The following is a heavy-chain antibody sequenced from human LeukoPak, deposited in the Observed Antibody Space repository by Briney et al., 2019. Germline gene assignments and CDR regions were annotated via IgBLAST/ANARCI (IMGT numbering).Heavy chain of an antibody. V-gene: IGHV3-53*01. CDR3: AKAVYDILTGPDY. CDR2: IYSGGST. D-gene: IGHD3-9*01. Sequence: GGSLRLSCAASGFTVSSNYMSWVRQAPGKGLEWVSVIYSGGSTYYADSVKGRFTISRDNSKNTLYLQINSLRAEDTAVYYCAKAVYDILTGPDYWGQGTLVTVSS. J-gene: IGHJ4*02. CDR1: GFTVSSNY.